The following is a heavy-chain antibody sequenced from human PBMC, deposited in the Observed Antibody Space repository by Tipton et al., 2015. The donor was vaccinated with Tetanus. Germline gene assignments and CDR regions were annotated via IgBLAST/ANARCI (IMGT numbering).Heavy chain of an antibody. CDR1: GDSITDSH. Sequence: TLSLTCRVSGDSITDSHWSWIRQPPGKGLEWIAKIYFREGTDSNPSLQGRVRISLDTSKSQISLKLISVTAADTAVYYCARVANRSRRRGFDSWGQGTMVAVSS. J-gene: IGHJ3*02. CDR2: IYFREGT. V-gene: IGHV4-59*01. CDR3: ARVANRSRRRGFDS. D-gene: IGHD2/OR15-2a*01.